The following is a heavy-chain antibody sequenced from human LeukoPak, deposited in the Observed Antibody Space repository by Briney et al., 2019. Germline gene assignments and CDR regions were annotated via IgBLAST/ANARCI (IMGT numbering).Heavy chain of an antibody. D-gene: IGHD5-12*01. CDR1: VGTFSSYA. V-gene: IGHV1-69*13. J-gene: IGHJ4*02. CDR3: ARESGSGSTFDY. Sequence: SVKVSCKASVGTFSSYAISWVRQAPGQGLEWMGGIIPIFGTANYAQKFQGRVTITADESTSTAYMELSSLRSEDTAVYYCARESGSGSTFDYWGQGTLVTVSS. CDR2: IIPIFGTA.